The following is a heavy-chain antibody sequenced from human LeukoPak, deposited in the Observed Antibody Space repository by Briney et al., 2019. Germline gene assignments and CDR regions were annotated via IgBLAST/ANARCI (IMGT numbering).Heavy chain of an antibody. CDR1: GFSLSTYG. D-gene: IGHD6-19*01. CDR2: ITGTGGST. Sequence: PGGSLRLSCAASGFSLSTYGVSWVRQPPGKGLEWVSGITGTGGSTYYADSVKGRFTVSRDTSKNTLYLQMNSLRAEDTAIYYCAKDHGTAVAGFYYWGQGTLATVSS. V-gene: IGHV3-23*01. J-gene: IGHJ4*02. CDR3: AKDHGTAVAGFYY.